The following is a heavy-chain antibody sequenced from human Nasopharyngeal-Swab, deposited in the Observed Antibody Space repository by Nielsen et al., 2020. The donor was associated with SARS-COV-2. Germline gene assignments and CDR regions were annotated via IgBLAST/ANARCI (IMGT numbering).Heavy chain of an antibody. CDR3: ARQDRFYYYLDV. CDR1: GFTFGSFG. V-gene: IGHV3-21*01. Sequence: GESLKISCAGSGFTFGSFGMTWVRQAPGKGLEWASYISPSSGYIYYAESLKGRITISRDNGKNSVYLLMNSLRADDTAVYFCARQDRFYYYLDVWGKGTTVTVSS. J-gene: IGHJ6*03. D-gene: IGHD3-3*01. CDR2: ISPSSGYI.